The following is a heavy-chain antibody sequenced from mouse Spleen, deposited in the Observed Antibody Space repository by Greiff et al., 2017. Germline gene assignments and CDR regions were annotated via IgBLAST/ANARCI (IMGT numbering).Heavy chain of an antibody. V-gene: IGHV1-14*01. CDR2: INPYNAGT. J-gene: IGHJ2*01. CDR1: GYTFTSYV. D-gene: IGHD1-1*01. CDR3: ARSGLTTVKDD. Sequence: EVQLQQSGPELVKPGASVKMSCKASGYTFTSYVMHWVKPKPGQGLEWIGYINPYNAGTKYNEKFKGKATLTSDKSSSTAYMELSSLTSEDSAVYCCARSGLTTVKDDWGQGTTLTVSA.